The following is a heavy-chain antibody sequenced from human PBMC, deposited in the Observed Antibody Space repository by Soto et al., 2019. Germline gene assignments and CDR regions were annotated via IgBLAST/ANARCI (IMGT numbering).Heavy chain of an antibody. D-gene: IGHD6-13*01. Sequence: ASVKVSCKASGYTFTSYAMHWVRQAPGQRLEWMGWINAGNGNTEYSQKFQGRVTITRDTSASTAYMELSSLRSEDTAVYYCASKSSSWATDAFDIWGQGTMVTVSS. CDR3: ASKSSSWATDAFDI. CDR2: INAGNGNT. J-gene: IGHJ3*02. CDR1: GYTFTSYA. V-gene: IGHV1-3*01.